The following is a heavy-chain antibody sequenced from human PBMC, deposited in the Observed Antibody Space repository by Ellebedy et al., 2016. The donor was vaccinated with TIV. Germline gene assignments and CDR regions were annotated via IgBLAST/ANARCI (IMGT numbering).Heavy chain of an antibody. J-gene: IGHJ4*02. CDR2: TYYRSKWYK. CDR3: ARLLRAGVPHHYFDY. V-gene: IGHV6-1*01. Sequence: SQTLSLTCDISGGSVSSGAAAWNWIRQSPSRGLEWLGRTYYRSKWYKEYAGSVKSRIIINADTSKNQFTLQLNSVTPEDTAVYYCARLLRAGVPHHYFDYWGRGILVTVSS. CDR1: GGSVSSGAAA. D-gene: IGHD3-10*01.